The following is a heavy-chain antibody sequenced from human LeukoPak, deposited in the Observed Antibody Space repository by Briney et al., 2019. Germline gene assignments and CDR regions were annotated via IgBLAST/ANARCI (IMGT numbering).Heavy chain of an antibody. Sequence: PGGSLRLSCAASGFTSSSYSMNWVRQAPGKGLEWVSSISSSSSYIYYADSVKGRFTISRDNAKNSLYLQMNSLRAEDTAVYYCAREPGTSYYYGMDVWGQGTTVTVSS. CDR3: AREPGTSYYYGMDV. CDR2: ISSSSSYI. J-gene: IGHJ6*02. V-gene: IGHV3-21*01. CDR1: GFTSSSYS. D-gene: IGHD6-13*01.